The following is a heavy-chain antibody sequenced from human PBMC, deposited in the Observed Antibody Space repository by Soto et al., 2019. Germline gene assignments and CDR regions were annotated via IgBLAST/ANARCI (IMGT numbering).Heavy chain of an antibody. D-gene: IGHD1-26*01. Sequence: SETLSLTCTVSGGSISTYYWTWIRQPPGKGLEWIGYVYYSGTTNYNASLKSRVTISLDTSKNQFSLKLTSVTAADTAVYFCARASFTTIAMDVWGQGTTVTVSS. CDR3: ARASFTTIAMDV. CDR1: GGSISTYY. CDR2: VYYSGTT. J-gene: IGHJ6*02. V-gene: IGHV4-59*01.